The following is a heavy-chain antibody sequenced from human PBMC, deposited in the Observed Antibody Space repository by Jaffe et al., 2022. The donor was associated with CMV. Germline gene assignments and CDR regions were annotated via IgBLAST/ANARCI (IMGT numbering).Heavy chain of an antibody. D-gene: IGHD3-10*01. CDR1: GFTFSSYA. J-gene: IGHJ6*02. V-gene: IGHV3-23*01. CDR2: ISGSGGST. Sequence: EVQLLESGGGLVQPGGSLRLSCAASGFTFSSYAMSWVRQAPGKGLEWVSAISGSGGSTYYADSVKGRFTISRDNSKNTLYLQMNSLRAEDTAVYYCAPDLLSYYYYYGMDVWGQGTTVTVSS. CDR3: APDLLSYYYYYGMDV.